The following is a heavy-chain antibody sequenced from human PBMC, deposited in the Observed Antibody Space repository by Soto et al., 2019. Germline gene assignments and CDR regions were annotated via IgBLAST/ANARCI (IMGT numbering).Heavy chain of an antibody. J-gene: IGHJ6*02. CDR1: GFTFSSYA. V-gene: IGHV3-23*01. CDR3: AKGSGSYSSYYGMDV. D-gene: IGHD1-26*01. Sequence: PGGSLRLSCAASGFTFSSYAMSWVRQAPGKGLEWVSAISGSGGSTYYADSVKGRFTISRDNSKNTLYLQMNSLRAEDTAVYYCAKGSGSYSSYYGMDVWGQGTTVTVSS. CDR2: ISGSGGST.